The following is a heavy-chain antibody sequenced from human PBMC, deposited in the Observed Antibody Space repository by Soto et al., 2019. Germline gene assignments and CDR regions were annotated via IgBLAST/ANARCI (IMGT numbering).Heavy chain of an antibody. J-gene: IGHJ4*02. V-gene: IGHV1-69*06. CDR2: IIPIFGTA. CDR3: ANTERSYGEAYFDY. D-gene: IGHD4-17*01. Sequence: QVQLVQSGAEVKKPGSSVKVSCKASGGTFSSYAISWVRQAPGQGLEWMGGIIPIFGTANYAQKFQGRVMITADKSTSTAYMELSSLRSEDTAVYYCANTERSYGEAYFDYWGQGTLVTVSS. CDR1: GGTFSSYA.